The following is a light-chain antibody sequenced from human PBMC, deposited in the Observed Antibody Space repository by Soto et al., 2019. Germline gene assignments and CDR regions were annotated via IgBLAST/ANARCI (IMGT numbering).Light chain of an antibody. CDR1: STDVGGYNY. Sequence: QSVLAQPSSVSGSPGQSTTISCTGTSTDVGGYNYVSWYQHHPGKGPKLIIYEVNNRPSGVSDRFSGSKSGNKASLTISNLEAEDESDYYCGSYTSTDTPFVFGTGTRSPS. CDR3: GSYTSTDTPFV. V-gene: IGLV2-14*01. J-gene: IGLJ1*01. CDR2: EVN.